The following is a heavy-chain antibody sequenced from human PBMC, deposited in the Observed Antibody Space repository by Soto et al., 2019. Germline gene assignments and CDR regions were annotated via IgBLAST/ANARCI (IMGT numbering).Heavy chain of an antibody. CDR1: GFTFDDYA. J-gene: IGHJ4*02. CDR2: ISWNSGSI. V-gene: IGHV3-9*01. D-gene: IGHD3-3*01. Sequence: EVQLVESGGGLVQPGRSLRLSCAASGFTFDDYAMHWVRQAPGKGLEWVSGISWNSGSIGYADSVKGRFTISRDNAKNSLYLQMNSLRAEDTALYYCAKQGYDFWSGYYGGYFDYWGQGTLVTVSS. CDR3: AKQGYDFWSGYYGGYFDY.